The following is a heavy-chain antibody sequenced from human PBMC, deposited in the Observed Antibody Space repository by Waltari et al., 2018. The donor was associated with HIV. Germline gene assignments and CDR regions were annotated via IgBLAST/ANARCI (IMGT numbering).Heavy chain of an antibody. V-gene: IGHV3-30*18. CDR3: AKDYFVVVTAAGPFDP. D-gene: IGHD2-21*02. Sequence: QGKLVESGGGVVPPGRSLRLSCAASGFSFSSYGMPWVRQAPGKGLEWVAVISYYGSNKYYADSVKGRFTISRDNSKNTLYLQMNSLRAEDTAVYYCAKDYFVVVTAAGPFDPWGQGTLVTVSS. J-gene: IGHJ5*02. CDR1: GFSFSSYG. CDR2: ISYYGSNK.